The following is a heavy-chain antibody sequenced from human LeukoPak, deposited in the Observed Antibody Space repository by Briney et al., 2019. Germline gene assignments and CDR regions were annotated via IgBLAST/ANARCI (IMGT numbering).Heavy chain of an antibody. CDR3: ARVGICSGGSCYPDY. V-gene: IGHV3-7*03. CDR1: GFTFSSYW. D-gene: IGHD2-15*01. Sequence: GGSLRLSCAASGFTFSSYWMSWVRQAPGKGLEWVANIKQDGSEKYYVDSVKGRFTISRDNAKNSLYLQMNSLRAEDTALYHCARVGICSGGSCYPDYWGQGTLVTVSS. J-gene: IGHJ4*02. CDR2: IKQDGSEK.